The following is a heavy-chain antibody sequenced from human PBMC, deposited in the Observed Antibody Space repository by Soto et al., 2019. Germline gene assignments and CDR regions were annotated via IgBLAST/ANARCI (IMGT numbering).Heavy chain of an antibody. CDR3: AKDHEPLRAAYDAFDI. CDR2: ISYDGSKK. D-gene: IGHD6-13*01. J-gene: IGHJ3*02. Sequence: QVQLVESGGGVVQPGRSLRLSCAASGFTFSSYGMHWVRQAPGKGLEWVAVISYDGSKKYYADSVKGRFTISRDNSKNTLYLQMNSLRAEDTAVYYCAKDHEPLRAAYDAFDIWGQGTMVTVSS. V-gene: IGHV3-30*18. CDR1: GFTFSSYG.